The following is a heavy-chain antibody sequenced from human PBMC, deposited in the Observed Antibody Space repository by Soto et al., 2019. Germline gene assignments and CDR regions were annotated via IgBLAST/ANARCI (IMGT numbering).Heavy chain of an antibody. CDR3: ARERTGTTSMDV. D-gene: IGHD1-1*01. CDR1: GYTFTSYD. V-gene: IGHV1-8*01. J-gene: IGHJ6*02. CDR2: MNPNSGNT. Sequence: ASVKVSCKASGYTFTSYDINWVRQATGQGLEWMGWMNPNSGNTGYAQKFQGSVTMTSNTSISTAYMELSSLRSEDTAVYYCARERTGTTSMDVWGQGTTVTVSS.